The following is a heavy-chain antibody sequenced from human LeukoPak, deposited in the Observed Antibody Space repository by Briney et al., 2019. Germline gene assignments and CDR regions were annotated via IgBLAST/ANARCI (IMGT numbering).Heavy chain of an antibody. J-gene: IGHJ3*02. Sequence: GASVKVSCKASGYTFTSYGISWVRQAPGPGPEWMGWISAYNGNTNYAQKLQGRVTMTTDTSTSTAYMELRSLRSDDTAVYYCARDSFRIAAAGRGDGFDIWGQGTMVTVSS. D-gene: IGHD6-13*01. CDR1: GYTFTSYG. CDR2: ISAYNGNT. V-gene: IGHV1-18*01. CDR3: ARDSFRIAAAGRGDGFDI.